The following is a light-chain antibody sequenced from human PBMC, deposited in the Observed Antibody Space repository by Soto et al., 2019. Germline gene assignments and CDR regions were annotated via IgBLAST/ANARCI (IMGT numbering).Light chain of an antibody. J-gene: IGKJ1*01. CDR1: QSVSSW. CDR3: QQFHSYSPT. V-gene: IGKV1-5*01. CDR2: DAS. Sequence: DIQMTQSPSTLSASVGDRVTITCRASQSVSSWLAWYQQKPGKAPKLLIYDASTLESGVPSRFSGSGSGTDFTLTITSLQPDDFATYYCQQFHSYSPTFGQGTKVELK.